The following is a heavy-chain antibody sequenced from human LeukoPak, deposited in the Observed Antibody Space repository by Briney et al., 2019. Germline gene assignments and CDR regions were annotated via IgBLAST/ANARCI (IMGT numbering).Heavy chain of an antibody. Sequence: GGSLRLSCAASGFTFNDYGMSWVRQAPGKGLEWVSGINWNGGSTGYADSVKGRFTISRDNAKNTLYLQMNSLRAEDTAVYYCARDIAAAAPFDYWGQGTLVTVSS. CDR3: ARDIAAAAPFDY. D-gene: IGHD6-13*01. J-gene: IGHJ4*02. CDR2: INWNGGST. CDR1: GFTFNDYG. V-gene: IGHV3-20*04.